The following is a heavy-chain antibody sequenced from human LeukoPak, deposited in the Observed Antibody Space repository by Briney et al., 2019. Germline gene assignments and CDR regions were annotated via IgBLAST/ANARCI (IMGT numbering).Heavy chain of an antibody. CDR3: AKSSYYDASGYYREYYFDY. J-gene: IGHJ4*02. V-gene: IGHV3-23*01. CDR2: ISGSGGST. D-gene: IGHD3-22*01. Sequence: GGSLRLSRVPSGFSFSNYAMSWVRQAPGKGLEWVSSISGSGGSTHYADSVKGRFTISRDKTKNTLYLQMNSLRAEDTAVYYCAKSSYYDASGYYREYYFDYWGQGTLVTVSS. CDR1: GFSFSNYA.